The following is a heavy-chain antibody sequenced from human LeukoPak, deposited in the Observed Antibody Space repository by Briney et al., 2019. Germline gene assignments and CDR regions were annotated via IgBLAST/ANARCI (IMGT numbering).Heavy chain of an antibody. CDR3: ASWWEQVRYFQH. D-gene: IGHD1-26*01. V-gene: IGHV4-34*01. CDR1: GGSFSGYY. Sequence: RSETLSLICAVYGGSFSGYYWRWIRQPRGEGLEWIGEINHSGSTNYNPSLKSRVTISVDTSKNQFSLKLSSVTAADTAVYYCASWWEQVRYFQHWGQGTLVTVSS. J-gene: IGHJ1*01. CDR2: INHSGST.